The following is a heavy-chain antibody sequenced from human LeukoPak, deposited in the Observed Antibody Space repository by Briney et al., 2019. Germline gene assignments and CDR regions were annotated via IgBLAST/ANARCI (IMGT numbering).Heavy chain of an antibody. D-gene: IGHD5-12*01. Sequence: GSLRLSCAASGFTFSSFGMHWVRQAPGKGLEWVAVIWYDGSNQYYADSVKGRFTISRDNSKDTLYLQMNSLRAEDTAVYYCSGGYDSDYFFYYGLDVWGQAATATVSS. CDR3: SGGYDSDYFFYYGLDV. CDR2: IWYDGSNQ. CDR1: GFTFSSFG. J-gene: IGHJ6*02. V-gene: IGHV3-33*01.